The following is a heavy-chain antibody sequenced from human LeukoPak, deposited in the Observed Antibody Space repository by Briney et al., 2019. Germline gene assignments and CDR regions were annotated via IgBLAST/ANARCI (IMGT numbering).Heavy chain of an antibody. V-gene: IGHV4-61*02. Sequence: SETRSLTCTVSGDSISSGDYYWSWIRQPAGKGLEWIGRMYTSGNTNYNPSLKSRATISVDTSKNQFSLELSSVTAADTAVYYCARDQNSSGYYIRFDPWGQGTLVTVSS. CDR2: MYTSGNT. J-gene: IGHJ5*02. CDR1: GDSISSGDYY. CDR3: ARDQNSSGYYIRFDP. D-gene: IGHD3-22*01.